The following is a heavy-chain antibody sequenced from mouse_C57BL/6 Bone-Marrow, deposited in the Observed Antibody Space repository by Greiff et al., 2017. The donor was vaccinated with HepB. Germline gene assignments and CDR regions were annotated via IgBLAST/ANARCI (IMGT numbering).Heavy chain of an antibody. J-gene: IGHJ3*01. D-gene: IGHD1-1*01. CDR3: ASTTVVATWFAY. CDR2: IWTGGGT. V-gene: IGHV2-9-1*01. CDR1: GFSLTSYA. Sequence: VKLVESGPGLVAPSQSLSITCTVSGFSLTSYAISWVRQPPGKGLEWLGVIWTGGGTNYNSALKSRLSISKDNSKSQVFLKMNSLQTDDTARYYCASTTVVATWFAYWGQGTLVTVSA.